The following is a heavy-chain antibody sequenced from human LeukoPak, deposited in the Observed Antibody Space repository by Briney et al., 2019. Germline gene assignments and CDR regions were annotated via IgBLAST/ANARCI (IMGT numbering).Heavy chain of an antibody. Sequence: PGGSLRLSCAASGFTFSSYGMHWVRQAPGKGLEWVAFIRYDGSNKYYADSVKGRFTISRDNSKNTLYLQMNSLRAEDTAVYYCASMVRGVTNGLFDYWGQGTLVTVSS. CDR2: IRYDGSNK. V-gene: IGHV3-30*02. CDR3: ASMVRGVTNGLFDY. D-gene: IGHD3-10*01. J-gene: IGHJ4*02. CDR1: GFTFSSYG.